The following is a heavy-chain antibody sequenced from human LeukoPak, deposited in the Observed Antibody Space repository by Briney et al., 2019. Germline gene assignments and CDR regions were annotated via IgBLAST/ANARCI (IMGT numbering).Heavy chain of an antibody. V-gene: IGHV1-2*02. CDR3: ARTPYGSGSIGWFDP. J-gene: IGHJ5*02. CDR1: GYTFTGYY. D-gene: IGHD3-10*01. CDR2: INPNTGAT. Sequence: ASVKVSCKASGYTFTGYYLHWVRQTPGRGLEWMGWINPNTGATKNAQKFQGRVTMTRDTSISTAYMELSRLTSDDTAIYYCARTPYGSGSIGWFDPWGQGTLVTVSS.